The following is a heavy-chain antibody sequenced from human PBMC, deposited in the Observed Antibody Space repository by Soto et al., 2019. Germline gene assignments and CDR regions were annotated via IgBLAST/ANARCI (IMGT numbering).Heavy chain of an antibody. CDR1: GFTFSSYS. Sequence: EVQLVESGGGLVQPGGSLRLSCAASGFTFSSYSMNWVRQAPGKGLEWVSYISSSSSTIYYADSAKGRFTISRDNAKNSLYLQMNSLRAEDTAVYYCAREAYCSSTACESFGMDVWGQGTTVTVSS. D-gene: IGHD2-2*01. J-gene: IGHJ6*02. V-gene: IGHV3-48*01. CDR3: AREAYCSSTACESFGMDV. CDR2: ISSSSSTI.